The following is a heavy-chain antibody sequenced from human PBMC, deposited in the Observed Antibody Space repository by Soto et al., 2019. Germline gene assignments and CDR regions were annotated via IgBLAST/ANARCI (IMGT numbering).Heavy chain of an antibody. CDR3: ARRWGRTFDY. Sequence: PSETLSLTCTVSGGSISSYYWSWIRQPPGKGLEWIGYIYYSGSTNYNPSLKSRVTTSVDTSKNQFSLKLSSVTAADTAVYYCARRWGRTFDYWGQGTLVTVSS. V-gene: IGHV4-59*08. CDR1: GGSISSYY. CDR2: IYYSGST. D-gene: IGHD7-27*01. J-gene: IGHJ4*02.